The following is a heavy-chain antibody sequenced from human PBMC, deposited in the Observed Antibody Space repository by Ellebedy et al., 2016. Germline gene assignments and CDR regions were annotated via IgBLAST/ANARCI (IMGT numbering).Heavy chain of an antibody. CDR3: ARDPERRIVGAGFDY. D-gene: IGHD1-26*01. CDR1: GYTFTTYN. CDR2: IIPIIGSR. J-gene: IGHJ4*02. Sequence: ASVKVSCKASGYTFTTYNLHWVRQAPGQGLEWMGGIIPIIGSRNYAQKFRGRVTFTADTSTITAYMELSSLTFEDTAVYYCARDPERRIVGAGFDYWGQGTMVAVSS. V-gene: IGHV1-46*01.